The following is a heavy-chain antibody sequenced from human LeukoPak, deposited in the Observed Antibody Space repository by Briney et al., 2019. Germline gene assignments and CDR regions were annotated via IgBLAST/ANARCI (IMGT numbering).Heavy chain of an antibody. J-gene: IGHJ3*02. V-gene: IGHV3-53*01. Sequence: GGSLRLSCEASEFPVSSNYISWVRQAPGKGLEWVSIIYSTDNTYYADSVKGRFTISRDNSENTVYLQINSLRAEDTAVYYCARDPNGDYIGTFDMWGRGTMVSVSS. CDR3: ARDPNGDYIGTFDM. CDR2: IYSTDNT. D-gene: IGHD4-17*01. CDR1: EFPVSSNY.